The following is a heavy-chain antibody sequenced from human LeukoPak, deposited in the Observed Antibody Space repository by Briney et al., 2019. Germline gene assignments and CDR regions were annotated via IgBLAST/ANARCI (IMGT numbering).Heavy chain of an antibody. CDR1: GFTFSSYG. D-gene: IGHD3-22*01. CDR2: IRYDGSNK. Sequence: GGSLRLSCAASGFTFSSYGMHWVRQAPGKGLEWVAFIRYDGSNKYYADSVKGRFTISRDNSKNTLYLQMNSLRAEDTAVYYCAKDSATDSSGYLDYWGQGTLVTVSS. CDR3: AKDSATDSSGYLDY. J-gene: IGHJ4*02. V-gene: IGHV3-30*02.